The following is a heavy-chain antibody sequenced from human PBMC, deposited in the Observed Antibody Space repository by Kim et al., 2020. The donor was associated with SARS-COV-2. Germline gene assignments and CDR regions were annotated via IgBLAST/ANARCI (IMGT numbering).Heavy chain of an antibody. J-gene: IGHJ3*02. V-gene: IGHV1-3*01. CDR1: GYTFTSYA. D-gene: IGHD3-22*01. CDR3: ARPCYYDSSEVSVFDI. Sequence: ASVKVSCKASGYTFTSYAMHWVRQAPGQRLEWMGWINAGNGNTKYSQKFQGRVTIIRDTSASTAYMELSSLRSEDTAVYYCARPCYYDSSEVSVFDIWGQGTMVTVSS. CDR2: INAGNGNT.